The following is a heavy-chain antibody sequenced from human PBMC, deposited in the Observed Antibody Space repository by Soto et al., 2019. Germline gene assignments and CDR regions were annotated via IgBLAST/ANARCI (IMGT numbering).Heavy chain of an antibody. Sequence: ASVKVSCKASGYTVTSYGITWARQAPGQGLEWMGWISAYNANTNYAQKLQGRVTMTTDISTSTAYMELRSLRSDDTAVYYCARGRVRYSVSPWTLDSWGQGTLVPVSS. V-gene: IGHV1-18*01. CDR1: GYTVTSYG. CDR2: ISAYNANT. J-gene: IGHJ4*02. CDR3: ARGRVRYSVSPWTLDS. D-gene: IGHD5-12*01.